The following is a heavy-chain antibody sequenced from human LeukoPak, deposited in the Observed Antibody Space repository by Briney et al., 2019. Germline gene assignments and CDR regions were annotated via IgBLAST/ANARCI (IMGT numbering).Heavy chain of an antibody. CDR2: ISSSSGYI. J-gene: IGHJ4*02. D-gene: IGHD4-17*01. CDR1: GFTFSSYS. V-gene: IGHV3-21*01. CDR3: ARVPRGLPDY. Sequence: GGSLRLSCAASGFTFSSYSMNWVRQAPGKGLEWVSSISSSSGYIYYADSVKGRFTISRDNAKNSLYLQVNSLRAEDTAVYYCARVPRGLPDYWGQGTLVTVSS.